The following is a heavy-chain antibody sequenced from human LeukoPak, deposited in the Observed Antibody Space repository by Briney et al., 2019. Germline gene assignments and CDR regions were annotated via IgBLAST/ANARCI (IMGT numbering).Heavy chain of an antibody. CDR1: GYSFTSYW. J-gene: IGHJ4*02. CDR2: IYPGDSDT. V-gene: IGHV5-51*01. Sequence: GESLKISCKGSGYSFTSYWIGWVCQMPGKGLEWMGIIYPGDSDTRYSPSFQGQVTISADKSISTAYLQWSSLKASDTAMYYCARSNRYCSGGSCHFDYWGQGTLVTVSS. CDR3: ARSNRYCSGGSCHFDY. D-gene: IGHD2-15*01.